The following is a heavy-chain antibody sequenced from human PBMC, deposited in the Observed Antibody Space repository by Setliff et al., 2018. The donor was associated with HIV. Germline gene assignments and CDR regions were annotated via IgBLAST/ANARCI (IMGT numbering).Heavy chain of an antibody. CDR2: IQQDGDEI. D-gene: IGHD2-21*01. J-gene: IGHJ4*02. Sequence: PGGSLRLSCAASGFTFSTYWMTWVRQAPGQGLEWVANIQQDGDEIYYLDSVKGRFTISRDNAKNTLFLQMNSLRAEDTAVYYCASPYFVVYWGQGTLVTVSS. CDR1: GFTFSTYW. V-gene: IGHV3-7*01. CDR3: ASPYFVVY.